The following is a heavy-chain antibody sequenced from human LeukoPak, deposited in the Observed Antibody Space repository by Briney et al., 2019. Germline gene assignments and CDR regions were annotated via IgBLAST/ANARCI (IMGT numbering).Heavy chain of an antibody. V-gene: IGHV3-7*01. J-gene: IGHJ5*02. CDR1: GFTFTTYC. CDR3: ARGGCSSTSCYSWFDP. D-gene: IGHD2-2*01. Sequence: GGSLRLSCAASGFTFTTYCMSCVRQAPGKGLEWVANIKQDGTEKYYVDSVKGRFTISRDNAKNSLYLQMNSLRAEDTAVYYCARGGCSSTSCYSWFDPWGQGTLVTVSS. CDR2: IKQDGTEK.